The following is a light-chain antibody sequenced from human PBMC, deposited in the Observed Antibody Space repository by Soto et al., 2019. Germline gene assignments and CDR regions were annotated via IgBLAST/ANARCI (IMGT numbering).Light chain of an antibody. CDR1: QTLLYSANNKNY. Sequence: DIVMTQSPDSLAVSLGERATINCKSCQTLLYSANNKNYLVWYQQKPGQPPKLLISWASTRESGVPDRFSGSGSGTDFTLTISSLQAEDVAVYYCQQYYTTPYTFGQGTKLEIK. CDR2: WAS. CDR3: QQYYTTPYT. V-gene: IGKV4-1*01. J-gene: IGKJ2*01.